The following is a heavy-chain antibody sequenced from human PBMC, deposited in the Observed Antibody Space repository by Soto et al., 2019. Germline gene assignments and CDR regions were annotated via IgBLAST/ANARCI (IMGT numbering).Heavy chain of an antibody. Sequence: SEILSLTCTVSGGSISSSSYYWGWIRQPPGKGLEWIGSIYYSGSTYYNPSLKSRVTISVDTSKNQFSLKLSSVTAADTAVYYCARRYHYDSRGNENWFDPWGQGTLVTVSS. CDR3: ARRYHYDSRGNENWFDP. J-gene: IGHJ5*02. CDR1: GGSISSSSYY. CDR2: IYYSGST. D-gene: IGHD3-22*01. V-gene: IGHV4-39*01.